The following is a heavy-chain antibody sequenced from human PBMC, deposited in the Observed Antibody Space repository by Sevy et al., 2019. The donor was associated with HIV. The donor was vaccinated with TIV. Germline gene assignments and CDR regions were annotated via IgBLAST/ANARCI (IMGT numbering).Heavy chain of an antibody. V-gene: IGHV4-59*01. CDR3: ARAEYGHSRGWYSWLDA. CDR2: IYYRGNN. J-gene: IGHJ5*02. D-gene: IGHD6-19*01. Sequence: SETLSLTCTVSTGYINNYYWTWVRQSPGKGLEWIGYIYYRGNNKYNPSLESRVSMSIDTNKEQFSLTLTSVTGADSAIYYCARAEYGHSRGWYSWLDAWGQGILVTVSS. CDR1: TGYINNYY.